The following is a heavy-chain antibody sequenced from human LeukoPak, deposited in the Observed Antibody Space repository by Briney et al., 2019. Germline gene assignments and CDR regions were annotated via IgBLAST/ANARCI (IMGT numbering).Heavy chain of an antibody. CDR2: ITNGGSTI. Sequence: GGSLRLSCAASGFTFSDYNMNWVRQAPGKGLEWVSYITNGGSTIHHADSVKGRFTISRDNAKKTLYLQMNSLRAEDTAVYYCARSIGLSGGGVDVWGQGTTVTVSS. J-gene: IGHJ6*02. CDR3: ARSIGLSGGGVDV. V-gene: IGHV3-11*01. D-gene: IGHD4-23*01. CDR1: GFTFSDYN.